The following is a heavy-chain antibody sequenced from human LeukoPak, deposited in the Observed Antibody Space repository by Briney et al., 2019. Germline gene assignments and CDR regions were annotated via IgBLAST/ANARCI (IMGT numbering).Heavy chain of an antibody. J-gene: IGHJ4*02. Sequence: PGGSLRLSCAASGFTFSSYEMNWVRQAPGKGLEWVSYISSSGSTIYYADSVKGRFTISRDNAKNSLYLQMNSLRAEDTAVYYCARLGMGSTVTTHDYWGQGTLVTVSS. CDR3: ARLGMGSTVTTHDY. CDR1: GFTFSSYE. D-gene: IGHD4-17*01. CDR2: ISSSGSTI. V-gene: IGHV3-48*03.